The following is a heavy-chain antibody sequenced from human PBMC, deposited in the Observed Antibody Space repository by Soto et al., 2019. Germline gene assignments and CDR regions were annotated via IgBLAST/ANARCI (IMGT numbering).Heavy chain of an antibody. V-gene: IGHV3-9*01. Sequence: SGGSLRLSCAASGFTFDDYAMHWVRQAPGKGLEWVSGISWNSGSIGYADSVKGRFTISRDNAKNSLYLQMNSLRAEDTALYYCAKDRTAGSLYYFDYWGQGTLVTVSS. CDR2: ISWNSGSI. CDR3: AKDRTAGSLYYFDY. J-gene: IGHJ4*02. D-gene: IGHD6-13*01. CDR1: GFTFDDYA.